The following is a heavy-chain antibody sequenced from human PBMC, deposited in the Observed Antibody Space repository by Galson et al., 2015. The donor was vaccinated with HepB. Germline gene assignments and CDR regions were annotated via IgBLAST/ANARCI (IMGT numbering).Heavy chain of an antibody. J-gene: IGHJ5*02. CDR3: ARAAGWLDP. V-gene: IGHV3-11*01. Sequence: SLRLSCAASGFIFSDYQMTWIRQAPGQGLECISYISSSGTTKDYAGSVKGRFTISRDNAKNSLYLQTNNLRVDDTAVYYCARAAGWLDPWGQGTRVTVSS. CDR1: GFIFSDYQ. D-gene: IGHD3-10*01. CDR2: ISSSGTTK.